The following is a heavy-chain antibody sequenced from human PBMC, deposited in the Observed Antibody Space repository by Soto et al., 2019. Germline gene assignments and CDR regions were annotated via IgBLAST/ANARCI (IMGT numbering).Heavy chain of an antibody. CDR2: ISAYNGNT. CDR1: GYTFTSYG. Sequence: ASVKVSCKASGYTFTSYGISWVRQAPGQGLEWMGWISAYNGNTNYAQKLQGRVTMTTDTSTSTAYMELRSLRSDDTAVYYCARDLGIKSAGSWFDPWGQGTPVTVSS. J-gene: IGHJ5*02. CDR3: ARDLGIKSAGSWFDP. V-gene: IGHV1-18*01. D-gene: IGHD3-3*02.